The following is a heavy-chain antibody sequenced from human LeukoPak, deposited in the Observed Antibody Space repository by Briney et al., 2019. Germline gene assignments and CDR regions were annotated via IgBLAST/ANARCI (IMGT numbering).Heavy chain of an antibody. V-gene: IGHV4-59*08. CDR1: GGSLSSYY. CDR2: IYYSRCA. D-gene: IGHD5-12*01. CDR3: ARQPVGTYCLEY. Sequence: SETLSLTCAVSGGSLSSYYWVWIRQPPGTELEWIGYIYYSRCASYNPSLKSRATISVDTSKNQFSLLFTSVTAADPAIYYCARQPVGTYCLEYWGQGALVTVSS. J-gene: IGHJ4*02.